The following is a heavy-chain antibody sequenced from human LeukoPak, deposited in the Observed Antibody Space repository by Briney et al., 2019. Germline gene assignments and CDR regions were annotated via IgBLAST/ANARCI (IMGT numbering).Heavy chain of an antibody. CDR1: GYTFTSYG. Sequence: ASVKVSCKASGYTFTSYGISWVRQAPGQGLEWMGWINAGNGNTKYSQKFQGRVTITRDTSASTAYMELSSLRSEDTAVYYCARETKFGELDYWGQGTLVTVSS. V-gene: IGHV1-3*01. J-gene: IGHJ4*02. CDR2: INAGNGNT. D-gene: IGHD3-10*01. CDR3: ARETKFGELDY.